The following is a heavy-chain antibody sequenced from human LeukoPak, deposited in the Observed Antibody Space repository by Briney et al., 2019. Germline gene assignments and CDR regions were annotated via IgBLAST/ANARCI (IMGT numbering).Heavy chain of an antibody. CDR1: GGSFSGYY. V-gene: IGHV4-34*01. J-gene: IGHJ3*02. D-gene: IGHD7-27*01. CDR3: ARAGTGAAFDI. Sequence: SETLSLTCAVYGGSFSGYYWSWIRQPPGKGLEWIGEINHSGSTNYNPSLKSRVTISVDTSKNQFSLKLSSVTAADTAVYYCARAGTGAAFDIWGQGTMVTVSS. CDR2: INHSGST.